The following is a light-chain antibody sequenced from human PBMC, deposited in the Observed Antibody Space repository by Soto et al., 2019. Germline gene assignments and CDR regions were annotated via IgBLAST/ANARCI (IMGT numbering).Light chain of an antibody. CDR2: RND. CDR1: GSNIGSHD. V-gene: IGLV1-47*02. J-gene: IGLJ3*02. CDR3: VAWDDSLSGRV. Sequence: QAVVTQPPSASGTPGQRVTISCSGSGSNIGSHDVYWYQHLPGTAPKVLLYRNDQRPSGVPDRFSASRSGTSASLAISGLRSEDEADYYCVAWDDSLSGRVFGGGTKLTVL.